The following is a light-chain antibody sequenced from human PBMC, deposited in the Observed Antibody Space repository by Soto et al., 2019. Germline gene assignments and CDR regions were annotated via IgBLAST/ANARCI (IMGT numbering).Light chain of an antibody. Sequence: QSVLTQPPSASGTPGQRVTISCSGSTANIGTNTVNWFQHLPGSAPKLLIYTNDQRPSGVPDRFSGSRSGTSASLAISGLQSEDEADYYYATWDDSVYVFGTGTKVTVL. V-gene: IGLV1-44*01. CDR2: TND. CDR3: ATWDDSVYV. J-gene: IGLJ1*01. CDR1: TANIGTNT.